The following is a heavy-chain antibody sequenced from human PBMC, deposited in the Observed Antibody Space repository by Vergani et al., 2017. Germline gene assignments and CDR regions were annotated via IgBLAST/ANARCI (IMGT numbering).Heavy chain of an antibody. D-gene: IGHD4/OR15-4a*01. J-gene: IGHJ4*02. CDR1: GFTFSSYS. Sequence: EVQLVESGGGLVKPGGSLRLSCAASGFTFSSYSMNWVRQAPGKGLEWVSSISSSGSYIYFADSVKGRFTISRDNAKNSLYLQMNSLRAEDTAVYYCARGRVLTGGSDYWGQGTLVTVSS. CDR2: ISSSGSYI. CDR3: ARGRVLTGGSDY. V-gene: IGHV3-21*01.